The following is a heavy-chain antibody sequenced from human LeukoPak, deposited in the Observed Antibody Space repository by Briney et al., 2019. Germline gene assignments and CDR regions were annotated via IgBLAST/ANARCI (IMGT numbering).Heavy chain of an antibody. D-gene: IGHD3-16*01. CDR3: ARVPFTASLGDYFDY. Sequence: GGSLRLSCAASEFTVSSNYITWVRQAPGKGLQWVSVIYSGGRTNYADSVKGRFSMSRDKSNGTVYLQLNSLRTEDTAVYFCARVPFTASLGDYFDYWGQGALVTVSS. V-gene: IGHV3-66*01. CDR1: EFTVSSNY. J-gene: IGHJ4*02. CDR2: IYSGGRT.